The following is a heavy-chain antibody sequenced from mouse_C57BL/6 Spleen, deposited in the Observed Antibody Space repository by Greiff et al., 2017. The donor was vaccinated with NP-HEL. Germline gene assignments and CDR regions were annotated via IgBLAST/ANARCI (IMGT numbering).Heavy chain of an antibody. CDR1: GYSFTGYY. J-gene: IGHJ2*01. Sequence: EVQLQQSGPELVKPGASVKISCKASGYSFTGYYMNWVKQSPEKSLEWIGEINPSTGGTTYNQKFKAKATLTVDKSYSTAYMQLKSLPSEDSAVYYCARREYWGQGTTLTVSS. CDR3: ARREY. CDR2: INPSTGGT. V-gene: IGHV1-42*01.